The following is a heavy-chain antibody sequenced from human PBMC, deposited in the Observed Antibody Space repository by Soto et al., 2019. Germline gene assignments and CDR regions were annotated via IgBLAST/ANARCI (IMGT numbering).Heavy chain of an antibody. Sequence: ASVKVSCKVSGYTLTELSMHWVRQAPGKGLEWMGGFDPEDGETVYAQKFQGRVTMTEDTSTDTAYMELSSLRSEDTAVYYCATELAVGGSVYYYYGMDVWGQGTTVTVSS. V-gene: IGHV1-24*01. CDR2: FDPEDGET. CDR3: ATELAVGGSVYYYYGMDV. J-gene: IGHJ6*02. CDR1: GYTLTELS. D-gene: IGHD1-26*01.